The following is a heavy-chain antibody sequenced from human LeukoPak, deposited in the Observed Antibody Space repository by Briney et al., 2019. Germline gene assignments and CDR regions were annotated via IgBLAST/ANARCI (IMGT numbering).Heavy chain of an antibody. CDR1: GGSISSGGYY. J-gene: IGHJ4*02. D-gene: IGHD4-17*01. CDR2: IYYSGST. CDR3: ARGTRGDYDYYFDY. V-gene: IGHV4-31*03. Sequence: SETLSITCTVSGGSISSGGYYWSWIRQHPGKGLEWIGYIYYSGSTYYNPSLKSRVTISVDTSKNQFSLKLSSVTAADTAVYYCARGTRGDYDYYFDYWGQGTLVTVTS.